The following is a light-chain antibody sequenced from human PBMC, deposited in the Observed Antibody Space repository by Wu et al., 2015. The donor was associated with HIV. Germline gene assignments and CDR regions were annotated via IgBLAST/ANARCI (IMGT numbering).Light chain of an antibody. CDR1: QSVSSN. V-gene: IGKV3-15*01. J-gene: IGKJ4*01. CDR3: QQYNNWS. CDR2: GAS. Sequence: EIVMTQSPATLSVSPGERATLSCRASQSVSSNLAWYQQKPGQAPRLLIYGASTRATGIPARFSGSGSGTEFTLTISSMQSEDFAVYYCQQYNNWSFGGGTKGGDQT.